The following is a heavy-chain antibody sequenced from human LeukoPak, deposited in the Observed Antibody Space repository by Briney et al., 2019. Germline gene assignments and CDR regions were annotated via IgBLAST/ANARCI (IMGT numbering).Heavy chain of an antibody. CDR2: IWYDGSNK. V-gene: IGHV3-33*01. J-gene: IGHJ2*01. CDR1: GFTFSSYG. Sequence: GRSLRLYCAASGFTFSSYGMHWVRQAPGKGLEWVAVIWYDGSNKYYADSVKGRFTISRDNSKNTLYLQMNSLRAEDTAVYYCARDGIAAAGPYWYFDLWGRGTLVTVSS. CDR3: ARDGIAAAGPYWYFDL. D-gene: IGHD6-13*01.